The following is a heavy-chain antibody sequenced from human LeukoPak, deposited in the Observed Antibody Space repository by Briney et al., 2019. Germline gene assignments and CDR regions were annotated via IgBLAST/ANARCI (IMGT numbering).Heavy chain of an antibody. CDR1: GGSISSSSYY. Sequence: SETLSLTCTVSGGSISSSSYYWGWIRQPPGKGLEWIGSIFYSGFTYYNPSLKSRVTISVDTSKNQFSLNLSSVTAADTAVYYCARTSRYDSGSYPDNWGQGTLVTVSS. CDR2: IFYSGFT. J-gene: IGHJ4*02. V-gene: IGHV4-39*01. CDR3: ARTSRYDSGSYPDN. D-gene: IGHD3-10*01.